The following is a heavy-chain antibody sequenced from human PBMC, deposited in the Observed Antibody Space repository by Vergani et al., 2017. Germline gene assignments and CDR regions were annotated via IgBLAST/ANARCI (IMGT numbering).Heavy chain of an antibody. CDR2: IIPIFGTA. J-gene: IGHJ4*02. CDR1: GGTFSSYA. D-gene: IGHD3-3*01. Sequence: QVQLVQSGAEVKKPGSSVKVSCKASGGTFSSYAISWVRQAPGQGLEWMGGIIPIFGTANYAQKFQGRVTLTADESTSTAYMELRSLRSDDTAVYYCAGASSDYDFWSGYYTHLGYWGQGTLVTVSS. CDR3: AGASSDYDFWSGYYTHLGY. V-gene: IGHV1-69*01.